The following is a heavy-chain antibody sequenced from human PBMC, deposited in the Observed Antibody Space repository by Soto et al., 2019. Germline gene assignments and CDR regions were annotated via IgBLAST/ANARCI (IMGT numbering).Heavy chain of an antibody. J-gene: IGHJ4*02. D-gene: IGHD1-20*01. CDR2: ISWNSGSI. Sequence: EVQLVESGGGLVQPGRSLRLSCAASGFTFDDYAMHWVRQAPGKGLEWVSGISWNSGSIGYADSVKGRFTISRDNAKNSLYLQMNSLRAEDTALYYCARGLPYNWNDAFCDYWGQGTLVTVSS. CDR1: GFTFDDYA. CDR3: ARGLPYNWNDAFCDY. V-gene: IGHV3-9*01.